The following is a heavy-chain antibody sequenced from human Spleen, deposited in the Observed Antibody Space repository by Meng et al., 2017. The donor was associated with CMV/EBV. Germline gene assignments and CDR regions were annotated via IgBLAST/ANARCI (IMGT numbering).Heavy chain of an antibody. D-gene: IGHD6-19*01. CDR1: GFTFSSSN. Sequence: GGSLRLSCAASGFTFSSSNMNWVRQAPGKGLEWVSAISGSGGGTYSADSVKGRFTISRDNSKNMLYLQMNSLRGEDTAVYYCAKGGYNSGRYYFDYWGQGTLVTVSS. J-gene: IGHJ4*02. CDR2: ISGSGGGT. V-gene: IGHV3-23*01. CDR3: AKGGYNSGRYYFDY.